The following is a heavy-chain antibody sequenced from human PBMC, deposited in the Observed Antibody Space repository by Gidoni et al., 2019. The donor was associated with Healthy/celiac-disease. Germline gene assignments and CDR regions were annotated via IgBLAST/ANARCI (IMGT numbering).Heavy chain of an antibody. V-gene: IGHV3-30*03. D-gene: IGHD3-3*01. CDR2: ISYDGSNK. Sequence: QVQLVESGGGVVQPGRSLRLSCAASGFTFSSYGMHWVRQAPGKGLEWVAVISYDGSNKYYADSVKGRFTISRDNSKNTLYLQMNSLRAEDTAVYYCARGSGYYTTYFDYWGQGTLVTVSS. CDR3: ARGSGYYTTYFDY. J-gene: IGHJ4*02. CDR1: GFTFSSYG.